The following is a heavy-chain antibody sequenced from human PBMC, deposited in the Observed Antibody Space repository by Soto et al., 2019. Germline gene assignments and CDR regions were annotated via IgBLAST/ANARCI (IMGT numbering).Heavy chain of an antibody. CDR2: IYYSGST. Sequence: QVQLQESGPGLVKPSETLSLTCTVSGGSISSYYWSWIRQPPGKGLEWIGYIYYSGSTNYNPSLKRRVTISVDTATNQSSLKLSSVTAADTAVYYCARHRRWHALDIWGQGTMVTVSS. CDR1: GGSISSYY. V-gene: IGHV4-59*08. CDR3: ARHRRWHALDI. J-gene: IGHJ3*02.